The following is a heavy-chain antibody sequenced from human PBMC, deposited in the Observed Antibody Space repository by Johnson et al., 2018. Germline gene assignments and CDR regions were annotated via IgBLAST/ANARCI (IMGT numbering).Heavy chain of an antibody. CDR3: TTDPELLFGLDV. V-gene: IGHV3-15*07. J-gene: IGHJ6*04. CDR2: IKSKTDGGTT. Sequence: VQLVESGGGLVKPGGSLRLSCAASGFIFSNAWMNWVRQAPGKGLEWVGRIKSKTDGGTTDYAAPVKGRFTISRDDSKNTRYMQMNSLNTEDTAVYYGTTDPELLFGLDVWGKGTTVTVSS. D-gene: IGHD3-10*01. CDR1: GFIFSNAW.